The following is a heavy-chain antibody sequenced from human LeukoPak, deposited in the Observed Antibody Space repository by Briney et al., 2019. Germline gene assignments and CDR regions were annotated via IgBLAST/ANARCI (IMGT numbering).Heavy chain of an antibody. CDR3: AKVAYGHDAFDI. D-gene: IGHD3-16*01. CDR1: GFTFDDYA. J-gene: IGHJ3*02. V-gene: IGHV3-43D*04. CDR2: ISWDGGST. Sequence: PGGSLRLPCAASGFTFDDYAMHWVRQAPGKGLEWVSLISWDGGSTYYADSVKGRFTISRDNSKNSLYLQMNSLRAEDTALYYCAKVAYGHDAFDIWGQGTMVTVSS.